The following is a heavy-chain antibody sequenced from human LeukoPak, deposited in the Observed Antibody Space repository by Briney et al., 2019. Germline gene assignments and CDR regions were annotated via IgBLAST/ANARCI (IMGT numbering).Heavy chain of an antibody. J-gene: IGHJ6*02. CDR1: GGSISSGGYY. V-gene: IGHV4-31*03. CDR2: IYYSGST. Sequence: SETLSLTCTVSGGSISSGGYYWSWIRQYPGKGLEWIGYIYYSGSTYYNPSLKSRVTISVDTSKNQFSLKLSSVTAADTAVYYCARDSAYDILTGYPLGMDVWGQGTTVTVSS. CDR3: ARDSAYDILTGYPLGMDV. D-gene: IGHD3-9*01.